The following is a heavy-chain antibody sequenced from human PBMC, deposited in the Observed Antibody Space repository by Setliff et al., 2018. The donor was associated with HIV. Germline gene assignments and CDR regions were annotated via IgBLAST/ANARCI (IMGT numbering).Heavy chain of an antibody. D-gene: IGHD1-26*01. CDR2: INTETGNP. CDR3: ARVGSYWSTFDY. CDR1: GYTFTTYG. J-gene: IGHJ4*02. Sequence: ASVKVSCKASGYTFTTYGISWARQAPGQGFEWMGWINTETGNPMYAQGFRGRFVFSLDTSVSTTYLQINSLKAEDTAMYYCARVGSYWSTFDYWGQGALVTVSS. V-gene: IGHV7-4-1*02.